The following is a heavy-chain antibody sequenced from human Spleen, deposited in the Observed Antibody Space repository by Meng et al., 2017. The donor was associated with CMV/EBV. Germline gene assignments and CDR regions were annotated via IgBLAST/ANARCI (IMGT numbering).Heavy chain of an antibody. CDR1: FTTYG. CDR2: ISASNGYT. D-gene: IGHD2-2*01. V-gene: IGHV1-18*01. J-gene: IGHJ4*02. Sequence: FTTYGFNWVRQAPGQVLEWMGWISASNGYTDYAQKVQGRVTMTTDTSTSTAYMELRGLRYDDTAVYYCARATKNRVLFVLVPAAADYWGQGTLVTVSS. CDR3: ARATKNRVLFVLVPAAADY.